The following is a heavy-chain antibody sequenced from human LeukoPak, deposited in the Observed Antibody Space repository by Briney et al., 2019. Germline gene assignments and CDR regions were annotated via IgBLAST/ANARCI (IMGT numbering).Heavy chain of an antibody. CDR3: ARDRDPLYYYDSSGYPD. Sequence: SETLSLTCTVSGGSISSYYWSWIRQPAGKGLEWIGRIYTSGSTNYNPSLKSRVTMSVDTSKNQFSLKLSSVTAADTAVYYCARDRDPLYYYDSSGYPDWGQGTLVTVSS. CDR2: IYTSGST. D-gene: IGHD3-22*01. CDR1: GGSISSYY. J-gene: IGHJ4*02. V-gene: IGHV4-4*07.